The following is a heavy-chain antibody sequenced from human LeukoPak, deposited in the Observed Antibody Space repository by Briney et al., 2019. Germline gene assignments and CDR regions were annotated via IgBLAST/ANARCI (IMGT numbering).Heavy chain of an antibody. CDR3: VKASAGSRPCYFDY. CDR1: GFTFSSYA. J-gene: IGHJ4*02. D-gene: IGHD6-13*01. Sequence: GRSLSLFCAASGFTFSSYAMSWVRQAPGEGREGVSAISTNGGSTYFADSVKGRFTITRDNSKNTLSLEMNSLRPEDTAVYYYVKASAGSRPCYFDYWGQGTLLTVSS. V-gene: IGHV3-23*01. CDR2: ISTNGGST.